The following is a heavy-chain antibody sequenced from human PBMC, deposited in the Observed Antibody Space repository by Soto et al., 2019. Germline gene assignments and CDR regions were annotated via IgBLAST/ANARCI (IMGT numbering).Heavy chain of an antibody. J-gene: IGHJ4*02. D-gene: IGHD3-10*01. Sequence: GGSLRLSCAASGFTFSNAWMNWVRQAPGKGLEWVGRIKSKTDGGTTGYAAPVKGRFTISRDDSKNTLFLQMSSLTTEDTAVYYCATDGLLLWFGELLVDWGQGTLVTVSS. V-gene: IGHV3-15*07. CDR2: IKSKTDGGTT. CDR3: ATDGLLLWFGELLVD. CDR1: GFTFSNAW.